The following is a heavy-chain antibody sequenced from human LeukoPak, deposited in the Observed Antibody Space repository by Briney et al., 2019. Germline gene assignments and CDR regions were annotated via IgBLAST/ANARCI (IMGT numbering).Heavy chain of an antibody. V-gene: IGHV1-2*02. CDR2: MNPNSGGT. J-gene: IGHJ5*02. Sequence: GASVKVSCKASGYTFTGYYIHWVRQAPGQGLEWMRWMNPNSGGTKTAQKFQGRVTMTRDTSISTAYMELGSLTSDDTAVYYCARPGIVVVSSGWFDPWGQGTLVTVSS. CDR3: ARPGIVVVSSGWFDP. D-gene: IGHD3-22*01. CDR1: GYTFTGYY.